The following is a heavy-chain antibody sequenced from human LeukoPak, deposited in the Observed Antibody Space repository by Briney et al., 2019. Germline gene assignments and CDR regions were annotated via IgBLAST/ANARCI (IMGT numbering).Heavy chain of an antibody. V-gene: IGHV4-30-2*01. D-gene: IGHD3-16*01. CDR3: ARESNDYPYWFDP. J-gene: IGHJ5*02. CDR2: INHSGST. CDR1: GGSISSGGYS. Sequence: SETLSLTCAVSGGSISSGGYSWSWIRQPPGKGLEWIGYINHSGSTNYNPSLKSRVTISVDTSKNQFSLKLSSVTAADTAVYYCARESNDYPYWFDPWGQGTLVTVSS.